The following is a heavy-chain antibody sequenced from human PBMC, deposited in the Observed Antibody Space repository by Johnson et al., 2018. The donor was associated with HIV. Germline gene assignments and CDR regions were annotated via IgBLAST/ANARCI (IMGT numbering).Heavy chain of an antibody. Sequence: VQLVESGGGVVQPGRSLRLSCAASGFTFSSYGMHWVRQAPGKGLEWVAVIWYDGSNKYYADSVKGRFTISRDNSKNTLYLQMNSLRAEDTAVYYCARGGYSGYDAFDIWGQGTMVTVSS. V-gene: IGHV3-33*08. CDR1: GFTFSSYG. CDR2: IWYDGSNK. J-gene: IGHJ3*02. D-gene: IGHD5-12*01. CDR3: ARGGYSGYDAFDI.